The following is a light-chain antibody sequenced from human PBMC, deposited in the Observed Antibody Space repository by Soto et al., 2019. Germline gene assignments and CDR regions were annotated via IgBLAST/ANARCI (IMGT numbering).Light chain of an antibody. CDR2: KVS. V-gene: IGKV2-30*02. Sequence: VSPPPLSPPSTPAQPTSTPSSTTQRLVHSDGSAYFSWFQQRPGRSPRRLIYKVSNRDSGIPARFSGSGSGTDFALKISRVEAEDVGVYYCMQESHSLITFGQGTRLEIK. J-gene: IGKJ5*01. CDR3: MQESHSLIT. CDR1: QRLVHSDGSAY.